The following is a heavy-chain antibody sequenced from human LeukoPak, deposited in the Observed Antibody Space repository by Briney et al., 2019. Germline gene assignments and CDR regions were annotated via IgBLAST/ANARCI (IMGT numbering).Heavy chain of an antibody. CDR2: IYPGDSDT. CDR1: GYSFTSYW. Sequence: GESLKISCKGSGYSFTSYWNGWVRQMPGKGLEWMGIIYPGDSDTRYSPSFQGQVTISADKSISTAYLQWSSLKASDTAMYYCARIRIVQDYYDSSGYLDYWGQGTLVTVSS. D-gene: IGHD3-22*01. J-gene: IGHJ4*02. CDR3: ARIRIVQDYYDSSGYLDY. V-gene: IGHV5-51*01.